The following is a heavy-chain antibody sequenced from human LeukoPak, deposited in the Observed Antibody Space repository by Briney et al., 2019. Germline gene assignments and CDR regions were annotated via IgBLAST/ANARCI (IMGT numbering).Heavy chain of an antibody. D-gene: IGHD2-15*01. J-gene: IGHJ4*02. CDR1: GFTFNNYW. CDR2: IKHDESEK. V-gene: IGHV3-7*03. CDR3: VRSDLARRPSEVGSCHC. Sequence: PGGSLRLSCAASGFTFNNYWMSWVRQAPGKGLQWVANIKHDESEKYYVDSVKGRFTISRDNAKKSLYLQMSSLRVEDTAVYYCVRSDLARRPSEVGSCHCWGQGTLVTVSS.